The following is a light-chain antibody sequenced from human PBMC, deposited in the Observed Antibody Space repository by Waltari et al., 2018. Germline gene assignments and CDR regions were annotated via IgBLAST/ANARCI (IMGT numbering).Light chain of an antibody. CDR2: SAS. V-gene: IGKV1-39*01. J-gene: IGKJ1*01. CDR3: QQSYITPPWT. CDR1: QSINTY. Sequence: DIQMTQSPSSLSASVGDRITTTCRTSQSINTYLNWYQQKPGKAPRLLMSSASSLQSGVPTRFSGSGSGTDFTLTISSLQPEDFATYYCQQSYITPPWTFGQGTKVEVK.